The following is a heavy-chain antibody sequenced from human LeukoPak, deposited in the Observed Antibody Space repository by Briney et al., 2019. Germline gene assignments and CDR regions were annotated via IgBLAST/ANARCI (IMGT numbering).Heavy chain of an antibody. CDR2: IIPIFGTA. Sequence: ASVKVSCKASGGTFSSYAISWVRQAPGQGLEWMGRIIPIFGTANYAQKFQGRVTITTDESTSTAYMELSSLRSEDTAVYYYARVGYSGAFDIWGQGTMVTVSS. CDR3: ARVGYSGAFDI. J-gene: IGHJ3*02. V-gene: IGHV1-69*05. CDR1: GGTFSSYA. D-gene: IGHD6-13*01.